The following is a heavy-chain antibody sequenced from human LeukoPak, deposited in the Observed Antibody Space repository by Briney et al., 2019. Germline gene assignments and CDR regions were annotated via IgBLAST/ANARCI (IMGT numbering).Heavy chain of an antibody. J-gene: IGHJ5*02. V-gene: IGHV4-38-2*02. CDR1: GYSISSGYY. CDR3: ARVLGSNWFDH. D-gene: IGHD1-26*01. CDR2: IYHSGST. Sequence: PSETLSLTCTVSGYSISSGYYWGWIRQPPGQGLEWIGSIYHSGSTYYNPSLKSRVTISVDTSKNQFSLKLSSVTAADTAVYYCARVLGSNWFDHWGQGTLVTVSS.